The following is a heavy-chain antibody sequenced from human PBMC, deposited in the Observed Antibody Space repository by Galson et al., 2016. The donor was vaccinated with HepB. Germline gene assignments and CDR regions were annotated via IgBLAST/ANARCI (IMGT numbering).Heavy chain of an antibody. D-gene: IGHD4-17*01. CDR1: GFTFSTYG. CDR2: IWYDGSNQ. CDR3: ARGRGYGDSPAYFDY. Sequence: SLRLSCAASGFTFSTYGMHWVRQAPGKGLEWVAVIWYDGSNQYYAHSVEGRFTISRDNSKNTVFLQMNRLRAEETAVYYCARGRGYGDSPAYFDYWGQGTLVTVSS. V-gene: IGHV3-33*01. J-gene: IGHJ4*02.